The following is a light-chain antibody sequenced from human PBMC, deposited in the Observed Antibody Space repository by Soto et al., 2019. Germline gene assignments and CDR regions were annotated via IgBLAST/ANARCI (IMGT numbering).Light chain of an antibody. Sequence: EIVLTQSPGTLSLSPGERATLSCRASQSVSSGYLVWYQQKPGQAPRLLIYGASSRATGIPDRFSGSESGTDFTLTISRLEPEDFAVYYCQQYGSSPRTFGQGTKVDIK. CDR3: QQYGSSPRT. CDR2: GAS. J-gene: IGKJ1*01. CDR1: QSVSSGY. V-gene: IGKV3-20*01.